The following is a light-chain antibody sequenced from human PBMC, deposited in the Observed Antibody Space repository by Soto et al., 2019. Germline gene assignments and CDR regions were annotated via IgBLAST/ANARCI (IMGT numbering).Light chain of an antibody. J-gene: IGLJ1*01. CDR3: CSFAGSGTGV. CDR2: EVN. V-gene: IGLV2-23*02. CDR1: SGDIGPSNL. Sequence: QSALSQPASLSGSPGQSSAISCTGTSGDIGPSNLVSWYQQHPGKAPKLMISEVNKRPSGVSDRFSGSKSGDTASLKISGLRTEDEADFYCCSFAGSGTGVFGIGTKVTGL.